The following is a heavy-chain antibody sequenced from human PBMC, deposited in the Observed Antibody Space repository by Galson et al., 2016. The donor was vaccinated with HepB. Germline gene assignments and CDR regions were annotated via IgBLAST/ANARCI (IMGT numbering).Heavy chain of an antibody. Sequence: SLRLSCAASGFTFSTYGMHWVRQAPGRGLEWVAITSYDGSNKHYADSVKGRFTISTDNSQNTLYLHMNGLTVEDTGVYYCARGMTRYSSFDYWGRGTLVTVSS. CDR1: GFTFSTYG. CDR3: ARGMTRYSSFDY. D-gene: IGHD5-18*01. V-gene: IGHV3-30*03. CDR2: TSYDGSNK. J-gene: IGHJ4*02.